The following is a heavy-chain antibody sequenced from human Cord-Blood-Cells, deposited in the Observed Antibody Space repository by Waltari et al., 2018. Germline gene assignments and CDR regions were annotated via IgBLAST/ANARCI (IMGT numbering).Heavy chain of an antibody. CDR3: ARMAVRGVIIKYYYYGMDV. Sequence: QVQLVQSGAEVKKPGSSVKVSCKASGGTFSSYAISWVRQAPGQGLEWMGGIIPIFGTANYAQKLQGRVTITADESTSTAYMELSSLRSEDTAVYYCARMAVRGVIIKYYYYGMDVWGQGTTVTVSS. CDR1: GGTFSSYA. D-gene: IGHD3-10*01. J-gene: IGHJ6*02. CDR2: IIPIFGTA. V-gene: IGHV1-69*01.